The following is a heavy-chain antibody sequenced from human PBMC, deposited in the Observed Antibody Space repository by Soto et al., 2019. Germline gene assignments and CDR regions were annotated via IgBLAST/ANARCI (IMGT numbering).Heavy chain of an antibody. CDR3: AKKTDSSGYSLDY. Sequence: PGGSLRLSCAASGFAFSSYAMSWVRQAPGKGLEWVSAISGSGGSTYYADSVKGRFTISRDDSKNTLYLQMNSLRAEDTAVYYCAKKTDSSGYSLDYWGQGPLVTVSS. V-gene: IGHV3-23*01. J-gene: IGHJ4*02. D-gene: IGHD3-22*01. CDR1: GFAFSSYA. CDR2: ISGSGGST.